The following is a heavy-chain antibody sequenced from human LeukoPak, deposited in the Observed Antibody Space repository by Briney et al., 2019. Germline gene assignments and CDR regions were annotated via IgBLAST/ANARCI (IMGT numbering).Heavy chain of an antibody. Sequence: PSETLSLTCTVSGGSISTSNYYWGWIRQPPGKGLEWIGNIFYSGSTYYSPSLKSRVTISLDTSRNQFSLKLSSVTAADTAVYYCATEASYGDYPEYRFDPWGQGTLVIVSS. J-gene: IGHJ5*02. V-gene: IGHV4-39*07. CDR3: ATEASYGDYPEYRFDP. CDR2: IFYSGST. CDR1: GGSISTSNYY. D-gene: IGHD4-17*01.